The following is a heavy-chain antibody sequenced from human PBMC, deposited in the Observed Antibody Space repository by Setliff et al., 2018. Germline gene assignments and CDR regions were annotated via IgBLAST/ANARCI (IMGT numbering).Heavy chain of an antibody. V-gene: IGHV4-59*11. CDR3: ARWTYYGSGSLLKLYYYMDV. D-gene: IGHD3-10*01. CDR1: GGSISSHY. J-gene: IGHJ6*03. CDR2: IYYSGST. Sequence: SETLSLTCTVSGGSISSHYWSWIRQPPGKGLEWIGYIYYSGSTNYNPSLKSRVTISVDTSKNQFSLKLSSVTAADTAVYYCARWTYYGSGSLLKLYYYMDVWGKGTTVTVS.